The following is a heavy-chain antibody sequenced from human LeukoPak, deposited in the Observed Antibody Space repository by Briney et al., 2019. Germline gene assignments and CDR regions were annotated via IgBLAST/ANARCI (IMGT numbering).Heavy chain of an antibody. CDR3: ASPSMVRGAMALNY. CDR1: GGSISSYY. D-gene: IGHD3-10*01. J-gene: IGHJ4*02. V-gene: IGHV4-59*01. CDR2: IYYSGST. Sequence: SETLSLTCTVSGGSISSYYWSWIRQPPGKGLEWIGYIYYSGSTNYNPSLKSRVTISVDTSKNQFSLKLSSVTAADTAVYYCASPSMVRGAMALNYWGQGTLVTVSS.